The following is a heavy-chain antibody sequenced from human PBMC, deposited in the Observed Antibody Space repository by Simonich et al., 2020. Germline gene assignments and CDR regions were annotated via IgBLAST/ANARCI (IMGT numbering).Heavy chain of an antibody. Sequence: EVQLVESGGGLVKPGGSLRLSCAASGFTFSSYSMNWVRQAPGKGLEWVSSISSSSSYIYYADSVKCRFTISRDNAKTSLYLQMNSLRAEDTAVYYCARWIAVAGTGAYGMDVWGQGTTVTVSS. CDR2: ISSSSSYI. D-gene: IGHD6-19*01. CDR1: GFTFSSYS. V-gene: IGHV3-21*01. CDR3: ARWIAVAGTGAYGMDV. J-gene: IGHJ6*02.